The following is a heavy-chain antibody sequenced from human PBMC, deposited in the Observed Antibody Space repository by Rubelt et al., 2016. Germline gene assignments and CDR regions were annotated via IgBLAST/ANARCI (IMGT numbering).Heavy chain of an antibody. CDR2: INKYGSST. Sequence: EVQLVESGGGLVQPGGSLRLSCAASGFTFSNYWMHWVRQAPGKGLVWVSHINKYGSSTSYADSVKGRFTISRDNAKNTLYLQMNRLRAEDTAVYYCTRSMATAQWGQGTLVTVSS. V-gene: IGHV3-74*01. CDR3: TRSMATAQ. J-gene: IGHJ4*02. D-gene: IGHD5-24*01. CDR1: GFTFSNYW.